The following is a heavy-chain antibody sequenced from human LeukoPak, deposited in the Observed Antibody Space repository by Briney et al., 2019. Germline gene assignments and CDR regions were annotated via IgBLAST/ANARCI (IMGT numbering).Heavy chain of an antibody. CDR3: ARDRYTVTTQGLAY. Sequence: GGSLRLSCAASGFTFSSYGMHWVRQAPGKGLEWVAFIRYDGSNKYYADSVKGRFTISRDSSKNTLYLQMNSLRAEDTAVYYCARDRYTVTTQGLAYWGRGTLVTVSS. CDR2: IRYDGSNK. D-gene: IGHD4-17*01. J-gene: IGHJ4*02. CDR1: GFTFSSYG. V-gene: IGHV3-30*02.